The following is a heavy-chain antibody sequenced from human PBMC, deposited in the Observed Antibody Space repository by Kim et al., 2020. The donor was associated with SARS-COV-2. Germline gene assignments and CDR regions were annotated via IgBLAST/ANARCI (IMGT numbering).Heavy chain of an antibody. V-gene: IGHV4-59*13. D-gene: IGHD2-15*01. Sequence: SETLSLTCTVSGGSISSYYWSWIRQPPGKGLEWIGYIYYSGSTNYNPSLKSRVTISVDTSKNQFPLKLSSVTAADAAVYYCARGGWYPLGYWGQGTLVTVSS. J-gene: IGHJ4*02. CDR1: GGSISSYY. CDR2: IYYSGST. CDR3: ARGGWYPLGY.